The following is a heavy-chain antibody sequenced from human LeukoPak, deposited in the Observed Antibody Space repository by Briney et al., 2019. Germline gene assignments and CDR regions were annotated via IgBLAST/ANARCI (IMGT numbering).Heavy chain of an antibody. CDR1: GFTFSSYA. D-gene: IGHD4-17*01. J-gene: IGHJ4*02. V-gene: IGHV3-30*04. Sequence: GGSLRLSCAASGFTFSSYAMHWVRQAPGKGLVWVAVISYDGSNKYYADSVKGRFTISRDNSKNTLYLQMNSLRAEDTAVYYCAREYGDGFDYWGQGTLVTVSS. CDR2: ISYDGSNK. CDR3: AREYGDGFDY.